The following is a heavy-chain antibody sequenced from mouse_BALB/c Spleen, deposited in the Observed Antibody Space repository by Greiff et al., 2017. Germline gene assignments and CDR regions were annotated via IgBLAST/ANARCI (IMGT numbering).Heavy chain of an antibody. D-gene: IGHD2-10*02. CDR3: TRGLGNFDY. V-gene: IGHV1S22*01. CDR2: IYPGSGST. Sequence: LQQPGSELVRPGASVKLSCKASGYTFTSYWMHWVKQRPGQGLEWIGNIYPGSGSTNYDEKFKSKATLTVDTSSSTAYMQLSSLTSEDSAVYYCTRGLGNFDYWGQGTTLTVSS. CDR1: GYTFTSYW. J-gene: IGHJ2*01.